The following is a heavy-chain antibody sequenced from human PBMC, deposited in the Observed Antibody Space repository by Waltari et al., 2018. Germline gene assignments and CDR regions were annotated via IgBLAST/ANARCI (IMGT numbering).Heavy chain of an antibody. CDR1: GFTFSSFS. CDR3: ARDHNYGLDH. V-gene: IGHV3-48*04. CDR2: IRSSDSGSSTL. Sequence: EVQLVESGGGLVQPGGSLRLSCAVSGFTFSSFSMNWVRQAPEKGLELITTIRSSDSGSSTLHYADSVKGRFTISRDNAKNSLYLQMNSLRAEDTAVYYCARDHNYGLDHWGQGTLVTVSS. J-gene: IGHJ4*02. D-gene: IGHD3-10*01.